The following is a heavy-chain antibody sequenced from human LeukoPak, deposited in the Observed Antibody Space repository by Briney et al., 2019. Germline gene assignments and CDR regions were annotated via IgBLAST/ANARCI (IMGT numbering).Heavy chain of an antibody. D-gene: IGHD6-19*01. CDR1: GFTFSSYA. Sequence: GGSLRLSCAASGFTFSSYAMHWVRQAPGKGLEWVAVISYDGSNKYYADSVKGRFTISRDNSKNTLYLQMNSLRAEDTAVYYCARDPGYSSGWPFWDWGQGTLVTVSS. V-gene: IGHV3-30-3*01. CDR2: ISYDGSNK. J-gene: IGHJ4*02. CDR3: ARDPGYSSGWPFWD.